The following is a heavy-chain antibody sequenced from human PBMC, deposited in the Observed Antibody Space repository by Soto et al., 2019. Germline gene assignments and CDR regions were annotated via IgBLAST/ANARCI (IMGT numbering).Heavy chain of an antibody. D-gene: IGHD2-2*01. CDR2: ISAYNGNT. Sequence: ASVKVSCKASCYTFTSYGISWVRQAPGQGLEWMGWISAYNGNTNYAQKLQGRVTMTTDTSTGTAYMELRSLRSDDTAVYYCARADIVVVPAEWFHSCGQATLLTLS. J-gene: IGHJ5*01. CDR3: ARADIVVVPAEWFHS. CDR1: CYTFTSYG. V-gene: IGHV1-18*04.